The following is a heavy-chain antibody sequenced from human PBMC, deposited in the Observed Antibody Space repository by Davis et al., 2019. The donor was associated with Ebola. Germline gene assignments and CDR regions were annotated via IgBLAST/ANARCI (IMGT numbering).Heavy chain of an antibody. CDR2: MNPNSGNT. D-gene: IGHD6-19*01. J-gene: IGHJ2*01. V-gene: IGHV1-8*01. CDR3: ARGKAVAGRPYGGYFDL. CDR1: GYTFTSYD. Sequence: AASVKVSCKASGYTFTSYDINWVRQATGQGLEWMGWMNPNSGNTGYAQKFQGRVTMTRNTSISTAYMELSSLRSEDTAVYYCARGKAVAGRPYGGYFDLWGRGTLVTVSS.